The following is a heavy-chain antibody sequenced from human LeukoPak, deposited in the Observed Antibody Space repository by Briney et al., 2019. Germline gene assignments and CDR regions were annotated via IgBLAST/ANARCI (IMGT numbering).Heavy chain of an antibody. J-gene: IGHJ4*02. CDR2: ILYDGTKK. CDR3: ARPGLYCSGGSCYPFES. V-gene: IGHV3-30*02. Sequence: GGSLRLSCAASGFTFSRFGMHWVRQAPGQGLEWVAFILYDGTKKYYADSVKGRFTVSRDNAKNSLYLQMNSLRVEDTAVYYCARPGLYCSGGSCYPFESWGQGTLVTVSS. CDR1: GFTFSRFG. D-gene: IGHD2-15*01.